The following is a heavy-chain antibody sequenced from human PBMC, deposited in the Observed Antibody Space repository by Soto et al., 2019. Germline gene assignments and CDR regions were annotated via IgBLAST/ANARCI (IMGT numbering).Heavy chain of an antibody. Sequence: EVHVLESGGGLVQPGGSLRFSCAASGFTFSSFAMSWVRQAPGRGLEWVSVISGSGGSTYYADSVKGRFTISRDNSQKTLYLQVNSLGAEDTAVYYCAKGSTHCSGGSCDIDNWGQGTLVTVSS. D-gene: IGHD2-15*01. V-gene: IGHV3-23*01. CDR1: GFTFSSFA. CDR3: AKGSTHCSGGSCDIDN. J-gene: IGHJ4*02. CDR2: ISGSGGST.